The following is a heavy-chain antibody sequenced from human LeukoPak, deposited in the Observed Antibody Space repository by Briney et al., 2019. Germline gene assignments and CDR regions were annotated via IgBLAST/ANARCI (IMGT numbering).Heavy chain of an antibody. CDR1: GGSFSGYY. CDR3: ARGPPLAWYGVIQRGIGYFAY. V-gene: IGHV4-34*01. J-gene: IGHJ4*02. D-gene: IGHD3-3*01. Sequence: SETLSLTCGVYGGSFSGYYWNWIRQPPGMGLEWIGEINHRGGTGYNPSLKSRVTISVDTSKNQFSLKLSSVTAVDTAVYYCARGPPLAWYGVIQRGIGYFAYWGQGTLVTVSS. CDR2: INHRGGT.